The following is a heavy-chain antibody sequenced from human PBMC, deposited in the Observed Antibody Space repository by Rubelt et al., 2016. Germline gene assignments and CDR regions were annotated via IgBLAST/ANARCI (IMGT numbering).Heavy chain of an antibody. CDR1: GGSINSNTYY. J-gene: IGHJ5*02. D-gene: IGHD3-22*01. CDR2: IYYSGST. CDR3: ARAEDYYSSWFDP. Sequence: QLQLQESGPGLVKPSETLSLTCNVSGGSINSNTYYWGWIRQPPGKGLEWIGSIYYSGSTYYNPSLKSRVIITVDRSKNQFSRKRSAVTAAGTAAYYCARAEDYYSSWFDPWGQGTLVTVSS. V-gene: IGHV4-39*07.